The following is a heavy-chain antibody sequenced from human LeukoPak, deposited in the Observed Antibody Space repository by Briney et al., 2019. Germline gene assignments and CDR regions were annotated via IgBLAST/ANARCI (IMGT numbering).Heavy chain of an antibody. Sequence: GGSLRLSCAASGFTFSSYWMHWVRQAPGKGLVWVSRINSDGSSTSYADSVKGRFTISRDNAKNSLYLQMSSLRIEDMALYYCTRRYSYGPDSDAFDIWGQGTMVTVSS. CDR2: INSDGSST. CDR3: TRRYSYGPDSDAFDI. CDR1: GFTFSSYW. V-gene: IGHV3-74*01. J-gene: IGHJ3*02. D-gene: IGHD5-18*01.